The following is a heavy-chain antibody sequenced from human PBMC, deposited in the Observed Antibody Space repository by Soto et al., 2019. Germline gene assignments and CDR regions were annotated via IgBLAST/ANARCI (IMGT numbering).Heavy chain of an antibody. CDR2: ISGSGGST. CDR1: GFTFSSYA. CDR3: AKVKAWELNCFDP. V-gene: IGHV3-23*01. Sequence: EVQLLESGGGLVQPGGSLRLSCAASGFTFSSYAMSWVRQAPGKGLEWVSAISGSGGSTYYADSVKGRFTISRDNSKNTLYLQMDSLRAKDTAVYYCAKVKAWELNCFDPWGQGTLVTVSS. D-gene: IGHD1-26*01. J-gene: IGHJ5*02.